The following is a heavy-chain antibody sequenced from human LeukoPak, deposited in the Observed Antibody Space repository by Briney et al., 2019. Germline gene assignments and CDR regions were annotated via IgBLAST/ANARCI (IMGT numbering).Heavy chain of an antibody. CDR2: IYYSGST. D-gene: IGHD4-17*01. J-gene: IGHJ5*02. CDR3: ARQPFADQTTVTTWFDP. Sequence: SETLSLTCTVSGGSISSSNYYWSWIRQPPGKGLEWIGYIYYSGSTNYNPSLKSRVTISVDTSKNQFSLKLSSVTAADTAVYYCARQPFADQTTVTTWFDPWGQGTLVTVSS. V-gene: IGHV4-61*01. CDR1: GGSISSSNYY.